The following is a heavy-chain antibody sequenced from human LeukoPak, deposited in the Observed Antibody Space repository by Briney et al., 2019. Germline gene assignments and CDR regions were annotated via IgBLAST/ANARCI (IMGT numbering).Heavy chain of an antibody. V-gene: IGHV4-39*07. CDR2: INHSGST. CDR1: GGSISSSSYY. CDR3: ASALYSSSSPFDY. J-gene: IGHJ4*02. D-gene: IGHD6-6*01. Sequence: SETLSLTCTVSGGSISSSSYYWSWIRQPPGKGLEWIGEINHSGSTNYNPSLKSRVTISVDTSKNQFSLKLSSVTAADTAVYYCASALYSSSSPFDYWGQGTLVTVSS.